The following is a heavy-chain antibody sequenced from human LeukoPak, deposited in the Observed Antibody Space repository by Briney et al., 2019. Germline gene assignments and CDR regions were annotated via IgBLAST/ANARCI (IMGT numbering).Heavy chain of an antibody. Sequence: ASVKVSCKASGHTFTSYYMHWVRQAPGQGLEWMGIINPSGGSTSYAQKFQGRVTMTRDTSTSTVYMELSSLRSEDTAVYYCARALSARYYYMDVWGKGTTVTVSS. CDR3: ARALSARYYYMDV. D-gene: IGHD3-3*02. J-gene: IGHJ6*03. V-gene: IGHV1-46*01. CDR2: INPSGGST. CDR1: GHTFTSYY.